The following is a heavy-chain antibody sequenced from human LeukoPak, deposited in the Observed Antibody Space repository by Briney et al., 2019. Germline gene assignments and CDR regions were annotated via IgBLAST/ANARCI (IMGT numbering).Heavy chain of an antibody. D-gene: IGHD1-26*01. Sequence: SETLSLTCAVYGGSFSGYYWSWIRQPPGKGLEWIGEINHSGSTNYNPSLKSRVTISVDTSKNQFSLKLSSVTAADTAVYYCARGELSHFDYWGQGTLVTVSS. CDR2: INHSGST. V-gene: IGHV4-34*01. J-gene: IGHJ4*02. CDR3: ARGELSHFDY. CDR1: GGSFSGYY.